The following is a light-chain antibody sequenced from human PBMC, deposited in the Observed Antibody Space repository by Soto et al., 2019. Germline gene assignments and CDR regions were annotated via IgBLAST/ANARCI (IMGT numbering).Light chain of an antibody. V-gene: IGKV3-20*01. CDR2: ATS. J-gene: IGKJ1*01. CDR1: QSVSSLF. CDR3: HQYDNLPRT. Sequence: IVLTQSPGTLSLSAGERATLSCRASQSVSSLFLAWFQQRPGQAPRLLIYATSIRAPGIPDRFSGSGSGTDFTLTISRVEPEDFAVYYCHQYDNLPRTFGQGTKVEIK.